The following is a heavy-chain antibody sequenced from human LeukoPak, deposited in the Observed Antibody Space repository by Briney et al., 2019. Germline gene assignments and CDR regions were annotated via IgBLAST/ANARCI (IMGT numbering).Heavy chain of an antibody. V-gene: IGHV1-18*01. CDR2: ISAYNGNT. CDR3: ARDGGVAGKLLPEY. J-gene: IGHJ4*02. Sequence: ASVKVSCKASGYSFSWFGMSWLRQAPGQGPEWMAWISAYNGNTKYAEKFQGRVTMTTDTATSTAYMELRSLRSDDTAVYYCARDGGVAGKLLPEYWGQGTLVTVSS. D-gene: IGHD6-19*01. CDR1: GYSFSWFG.